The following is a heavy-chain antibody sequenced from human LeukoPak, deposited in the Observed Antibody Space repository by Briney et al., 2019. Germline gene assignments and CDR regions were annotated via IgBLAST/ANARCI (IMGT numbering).Heavy chain of an antibody. CDR3: AKGGGDYVILYVMDV. V-gene: IGHV3-23*01. Sequence: GGALRLSCAASGFTFSRYAMSWVRQAPGKGLEWVSGISTSGGSTYYADSVKGRFTISRDNSRNTLYLQMNSLRAEDTAVYYCAKGGGDYVILYVMDVWGQGTTVTVSS. D-gene: IGHD4-17*01. CDR2: ISTSGGST. CDR1: GFTFSRYA. J-gene: IGHJ6*02.